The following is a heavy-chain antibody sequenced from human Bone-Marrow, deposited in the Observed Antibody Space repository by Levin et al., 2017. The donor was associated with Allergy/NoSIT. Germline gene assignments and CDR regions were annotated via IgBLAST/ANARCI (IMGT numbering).Heavy chain of an antibody. Sequence: RAGGSLRLSCAASGFTFSTYSMHWVRQAPGKGLEWVSYISDRSTTIYYADSVKGRFAISRDNAKNSLYLQMNSLRAEDTAVYYCARGGNWYSLSDYWGQGTLVTVSS. CDR2: ISDRSTTI. V-gene: IGHV3-48*01. J-gene: IGHJ4*02. CDR3: ARGGNWYSLSDY. D-gene: IGHD2-21*02. CDR1: GFTFSTYS.